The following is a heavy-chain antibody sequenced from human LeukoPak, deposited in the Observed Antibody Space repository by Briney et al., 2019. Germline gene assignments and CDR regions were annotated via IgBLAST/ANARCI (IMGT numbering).Heavy chain of an antibody. CDR1: GFTFDDHG. J-gene: IGHJ4*02. D-gene: IGHD3-22*01. CDR3: ARGDSSAYYVIDY. Sequence: PGGSLRLSCAASGFTFDDHGMSWGGQAPGKGLEWVSGINWSATSTVYADSVKGRFTIYRDNAKNSLYLQMNSLRAEDTALYYCARGDSSAYYVIDYWRQGTLVTVSS. CDR2: INWSATST. V-gene: IGHV3-20*04.